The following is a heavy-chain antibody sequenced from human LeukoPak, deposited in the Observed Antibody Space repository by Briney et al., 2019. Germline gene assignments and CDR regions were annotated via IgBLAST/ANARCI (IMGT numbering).Heavy chain of an antibody. D-gene: IGHD6-6*01. CDR2: IIPIFGTA. CDR1: GGTFSSYA. J-gene: IGHJ6*03. V-gene: IGHV1-69*05. Sequence: SVKVSCKASGGTFSSYAISWVRQAPGQGLEWMGGIIPIFGTANYAQKFQGRVTITTDESTSTAYMELSSLRSEDTAVYYCARAGNVQPGLVGSEPSPNYYYYYLDVWGKGTTVTVSS. CDR3: ARAGNVQPGLVGSEPSPNYYYYYLDV.